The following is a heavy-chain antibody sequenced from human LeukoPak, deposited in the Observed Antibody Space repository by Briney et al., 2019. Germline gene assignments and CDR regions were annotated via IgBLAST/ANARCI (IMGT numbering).Heavy chain of an antibody. J-gene: IGHJ4*02. CDR3: ARATYGEGYSSSWTAFDY. Sequence: NPGGPLRLSCAPSGFTFSDYYMSWLRQAPGKGLEWVSYISSSSSYTNYADCVKGRFTISRENAKNSLYLQMNSLRAEDTAVYYCARATYGEGYSSSWTAFDYWGQGTLVTVSS. CDR2: ISSSSSYT. CDR1: GFTFSDYY. V-gene: IGHV3-11*05. D-gene: IGHD6-13*01.